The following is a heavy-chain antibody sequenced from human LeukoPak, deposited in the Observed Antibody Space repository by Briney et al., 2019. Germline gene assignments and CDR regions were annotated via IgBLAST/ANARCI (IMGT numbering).Heavy chain of an antibody. Sequence: GGSLRLSCSASGFTFSSYAMHWVRQAPGKGLEYVSAISSNGGSTYYADSVKGRFTISRDNSKNTLYLQMSSLRAEDTAVYYRVKDYYYDSSAIPRMDVGGQGTTVTVSS. V-gene: IGHV3-64D*06. CDR1: GFTFSSYA. CDR3: VKDYYYDSSAIPRMDV. D-gene: IGHD3-22*01. CDR2: ISSNGGST. J-gene: IGHJ6*02.